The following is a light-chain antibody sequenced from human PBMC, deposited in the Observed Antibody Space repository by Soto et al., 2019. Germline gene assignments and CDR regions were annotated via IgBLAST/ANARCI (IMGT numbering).Light chain of an antibody. CDR1: QSVSSY. CDR3: PQRSNWPEIT. J-gene: IGKJ5*01. CDR2: DAS. Sequence: EIVLTQSPATLSLSPGERATLSCRASQSVSSYLAWYQQKPGKAPRLLLYDASNRATGIPARFSGSGSGTDFTLTISSLEPEDFALYYCPQRSNWPEITFGQGTRLEIK. V-gene: IGKV3-11*01.